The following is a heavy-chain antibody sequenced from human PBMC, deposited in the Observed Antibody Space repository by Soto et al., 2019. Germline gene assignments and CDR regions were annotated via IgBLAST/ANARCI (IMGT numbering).Heavy chain of an antibody. CDR1: GGSISSGGYY. J-gene: IGHJ6*02. Sequence: QVQLQESGPGLVKPPQTLSLTCTVSGGSISSGGYYWSWIRQHPGKGLEWIGYIYYSGSTYYNPSLKGRVTISVDTSKNHFSLKLSSVTAADTAVYYCARDRGGIQLWSRTPAGDGMDVWGQGTTVTVSS. D-gene: IGHD5-18*01. CDR3: ARDRGGIQLWSRTPAGDGMDV. V-gene: IGHV4-31*03. CDR2: IYYSGST.